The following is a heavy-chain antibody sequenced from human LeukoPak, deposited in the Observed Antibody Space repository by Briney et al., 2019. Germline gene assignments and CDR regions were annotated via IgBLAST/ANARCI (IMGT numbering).Heavy chain of an antibody. D-gene: IGHD3-9*01. Sequence: GGSLRLSCAASGFTFSSYGMHWVRQAPGKGLEWVATIKNDGSEKNYVDSVKGRFTISRDNAKNSLYLQMSGLRAEDTAVYFCATADWFSFDFWGQGTLVTVSS. CDR2: IKNDGSEK. CDR1: GFTFSSYG. CDR3: ATADWFSFDF. V-gene: IGHV3-7*04. J-gene: IGHJ4*02.